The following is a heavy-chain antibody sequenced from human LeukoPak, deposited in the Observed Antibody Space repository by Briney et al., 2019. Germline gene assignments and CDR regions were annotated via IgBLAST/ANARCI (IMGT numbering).Heavy chain of an antibody. CDR1: GFTFSSYS. D-gene: IGHD3-10*01. Sequence: PGGSLRLSCAASGFTFSSYSMNWVRQAPGKGLEWVAVISYDGSNKYYADSVKGRFTISRDNSKNTLYLQMNSLRAEDTAVYYCARDGFEGLLWFGELSLGGMDVWGKGTTVTVSS. CDR2: ISYDGSNK. V-gene: IGHV3-30*03. CDR3: ARDGFEGLLWFGELSLGGMDV. J-gene: IGHJ6*04.